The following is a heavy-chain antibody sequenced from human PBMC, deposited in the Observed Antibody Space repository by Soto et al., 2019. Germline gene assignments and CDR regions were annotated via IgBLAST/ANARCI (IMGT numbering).Heavy chain of an antibody. CDR3: VPFRGNYYDSSGYAPRKY. D-gene: IGHD3-22*01. J-gene: IGHJ4*02. CDR1: GRTFSSYS. Sequence: SVKVSCKASGRTFSSYSISWVRQAPGQGLEWMGGIIPIFGTANYAQKFQGRVTITADESTGTAYMDLSSLRSENKAVYYSVPFRGNYYDSSGYAPRKYWGKGTLVTVSS. V-gene: IGHV1-69*13. CDR2: IIPIFGTA.